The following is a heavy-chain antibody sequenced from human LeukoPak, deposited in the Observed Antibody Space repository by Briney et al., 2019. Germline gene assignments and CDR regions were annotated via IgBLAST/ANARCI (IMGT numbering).Heavy chain of an antibody. V-gene: IGHV3-30*02. CDR3: ARVSGDQDYYYYYMDV. J-gene: IGHJ6*03. CDR2: VRYDGNNP. Sequence: GGSLRLSCAASGFTFSSYGMSWVRQAPGKGLDWVAFVRYDGNNPYYSASVKGRFTISRDNSKNTLYLQMNSLRAEDTAVYYCARVSGDQDYYYYYMDVWGKGTTVTISS. D-gene: IGHD7-27*01. CDR1: GFTFSSYG.